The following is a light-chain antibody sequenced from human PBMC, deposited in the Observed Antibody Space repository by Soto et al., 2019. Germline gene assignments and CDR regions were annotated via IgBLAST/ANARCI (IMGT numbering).Light chain of an antibody. CDR1: QSVSSN. CDR3: QHYDNWPS. Sequence: ELVITQSPATLSVSPGERATLSCRASQSVSSNLAWYQQKPGQAPRLLIYGASTRATGIPARFSGSGSGTEFTLTISSLQSEDFAVYHCQHYDNWPSFGGGTKVDIK. CDR2: GAS. V-gene: IGKV3-15*01. J-gene: IGKJ4*01.